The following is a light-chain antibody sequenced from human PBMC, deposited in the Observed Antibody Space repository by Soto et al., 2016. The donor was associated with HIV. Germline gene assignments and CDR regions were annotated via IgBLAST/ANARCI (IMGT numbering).Light chain of an antibody. V-gene: IGLV3-21*01. CDR2: DDN. J-gene: IGLJ3*02. Sequence: SYELTQPPSVSVAPGKTAKITCGGDSIEGKSVHWYQQKPGQAPLMVVHDDNDRPSGISERISGSSSGDTATLTISRVDAGDEADYYCQAWDSSNDQPVFGGGTKLAVL. CDR1: SIEGKS. CDR3: QAWDSSNDQPV.